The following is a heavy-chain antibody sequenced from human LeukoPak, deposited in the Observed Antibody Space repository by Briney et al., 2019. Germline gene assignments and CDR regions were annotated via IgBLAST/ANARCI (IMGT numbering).Heavy chain of an antibody. Sequence: PGGSLRLSCAASGFTFSSYAMSWVRQAPGKGLEWVSTISGSGGSTYYADSVKGRFTISRDNAKKSLYLQMNSLRAEDTAVYYCAGPMGPAAIFGFDYWGQGTLVTVSS. D-gene: IGHD2-2*01. CDR2: ISGSGGST. V-gene: IGHV3-23*01. CDR3: AGPMGPAAIFGFDY. J-gene: IGHJ4*02. CDR1: GFTFSSYA.